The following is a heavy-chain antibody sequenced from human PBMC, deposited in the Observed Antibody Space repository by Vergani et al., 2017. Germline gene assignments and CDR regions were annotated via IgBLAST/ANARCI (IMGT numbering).Heavy chain of an antibody. CDR3: ARDTTLVGSYGYYGMDV. CDR1: GGSISSGGYY. V-gene: IGHV4-31*03. CDR2: IYYSGST. D-gene: IGHD5-18*01. Sequence: QVQLPESGPGLVKPSQTLSLTCTVSGGSISSGGYYWSWIRQHPGKGLEWIGYIYYSGSTYYNPSLKSRVTISVDTSKNQFSLKLSSVTAADTAVYYCARDTTLVGSYGYYGMDVWGQGTTVTVSS. J-gene: IGHJ6*02.